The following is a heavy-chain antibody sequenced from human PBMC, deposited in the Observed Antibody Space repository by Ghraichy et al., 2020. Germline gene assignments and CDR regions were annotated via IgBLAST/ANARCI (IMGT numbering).Heavy chain of an antibody. Sequence: GESLNISCVASGFIFSNNGMHWVRQAPGKGLEWVALMRYDGTNNYYADSVKGRFTVSRDTSTNTLYLHMSSLRPEDTAVYDCGKDYTWAIDFWGQGTMVTVSS. CDR3: GKDYTWAIDF. J-gene: IGHJ3*01. V-gene: IGHV3-30*02. D-gene: IGHD7-27*01. CDR1: GFIFSNNG. CDR2: MRYDGTNN.